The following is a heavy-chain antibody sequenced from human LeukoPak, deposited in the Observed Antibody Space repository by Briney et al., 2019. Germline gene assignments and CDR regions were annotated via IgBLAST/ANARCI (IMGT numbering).Heavy chain of an antibody. V-gene: IGHV5-51*01. J-gene: IGHJ6*03. D-gene: IGHD3-16*01. CDR1: GYSFTSYW. CDR3: ARGRFRPLLGYYYYMDV. CDR2: IYPGDSDT. Sequence: GEPLKISCKGSGYSFTSYWIGWVRQMPGKGLEWMWIIYPGDSDTRYSPSFQGQVTISADKSISTAYLQWSSLKASDTAMYYCARGRFRPLLGYYYYMDVWGKGTTVTVSS.